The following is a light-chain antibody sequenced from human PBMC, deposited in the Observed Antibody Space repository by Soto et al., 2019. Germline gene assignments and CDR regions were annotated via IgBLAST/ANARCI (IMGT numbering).Light chain of an antibody. J-gene: IGLJ2*01. CDR2: LNGDGSH. V-gene: IGLV4-69*01. Sequence: QPVLTQSPSASASLGASVKLTCTLSSGHSTYAIAWHQQHPEKGPRFLMNLNGDGSHNKGDGIPDRFSGSVSGAERYLTISSLQYEDEADYYCQTWGTGIWVFGGGTKLTVL. CDR3: QTWGTGIWV. CDR1: SGHSTYA.